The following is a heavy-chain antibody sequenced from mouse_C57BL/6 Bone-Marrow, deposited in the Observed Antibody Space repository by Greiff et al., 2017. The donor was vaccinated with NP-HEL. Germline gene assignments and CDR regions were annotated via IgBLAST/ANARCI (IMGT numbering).Heavy chain of an antibody. CDR3: ARGILRS. D-gene: IGHD1-1*01. J-gene: IGHJ3*01. CDR2: IYPGDGDT. Sequence: VKLMESGPELVKPGASVKISCKASGYAFSSSWMNWVKQRPGKGLEWIGRIYPGDGDTNYNGKFKGKATLTADKSSSTAYMQLSSLTSEDSAVYFCARGILRSWGQGTLVTVSA. CDR1: GYAFSSSW. V-gene: IGHV1-82*01.